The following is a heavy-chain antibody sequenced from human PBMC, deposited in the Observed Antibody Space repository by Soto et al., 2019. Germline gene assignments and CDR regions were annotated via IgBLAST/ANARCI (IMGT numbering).Heavy chain of an antibody. CDR1: GYTFTGYY. CDR3: ARGPLIAAAGIPFDP. J-gene: IGHJ5*02. Sequence: GASVKVSCKASGYTFTGYYMHWVRQAPGQGLEWMGWINPNSGGTNYAQKFQGRVTMTRNTSISTAYMELSSLRSEDTAVYYCARGPLIAAAGIPFDPWGQGTLVTVSS. CDR2: INPNSGGT. V-gene: IGHV1-2*02. D-gene: IGHD6-13*01.